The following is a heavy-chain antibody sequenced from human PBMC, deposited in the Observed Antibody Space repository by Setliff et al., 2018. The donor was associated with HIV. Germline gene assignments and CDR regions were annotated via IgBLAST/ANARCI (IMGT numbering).Heavy chain of an antibody. J-gene: IGHJ6*02. CDR3: VVETYGLAV. CDR2: IYTGGST. V-gene: IGHV3-66*02. D-gene: IGHD3-10*01. CDR1: GFTFSNYA. Sequence: PGGSLRLSCAASGFTFSNYAMLWVRQSPGKGLEWVSVIYTGGSTYYADFVEGRFTISRDNSRNTVYLQMTSVRNEDSAVYYCVVETYGLAVWGQGTSVTVSS.